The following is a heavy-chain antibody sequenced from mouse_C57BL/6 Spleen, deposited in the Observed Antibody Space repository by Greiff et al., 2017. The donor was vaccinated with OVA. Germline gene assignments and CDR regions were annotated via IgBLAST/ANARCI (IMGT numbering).Heavy chain of an antibody. J-gene: IGHJ4*01. V-gene: IGHV1-52*01. CDR3: ARERGYYGNYYYAMDY. CDR1: GYTFTSYW. CDR2: IDPSDSET. Sequence: QVQLQQSGAELVRPGSSVKLSCKASGYTFTSYWMHWVKQRPIQGLEWIANIDPSDSETHYNQKFKDKATLTVDKSSSTAYMQLSSLTSEDSAVYYCARERGYYGNYYYAMDYWGQGTSVTVSS. D-gene: IGHD2-1*01.